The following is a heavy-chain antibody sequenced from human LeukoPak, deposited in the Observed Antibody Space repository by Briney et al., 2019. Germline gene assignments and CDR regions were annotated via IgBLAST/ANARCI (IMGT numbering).Heavy chain of an antibody. J-gene: IGHJ6*02. Sequence: PGGSLRLSCAASGFTFSSYWMSWVRQAPGKGLEWVANIKKDGREKYYVDSVKGRFTISRDNAKNSLYLQMNSLRAEDTAVYYCARDRPIAVAGDDYYYYGMDVWGQGTTVTVSS. V-gene: IGHV3-7*03. CDR1: GFTFSSYW. CDR2: IKKDGREK. CDR3: ARDRPIAVAGDDYYYYGMDV. D-gene: IGHD6-19*01.